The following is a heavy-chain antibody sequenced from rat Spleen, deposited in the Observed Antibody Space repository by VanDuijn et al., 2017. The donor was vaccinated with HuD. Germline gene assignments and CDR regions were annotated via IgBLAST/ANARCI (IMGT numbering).Heavy chain of an antibody. J-gene: IGHJ2*01. Sequence: EVQLVESGGGLVQPGRSLKLACVGSEFTFNKYWMTWIRQAPGQGLEWIASIAKTGAGTYYSDSVKGRFSNSRDDVESTLYLQMNSLRSEDTATYYCTRESLAYYFDYWGQGVMVTVSS. V-gene: IGHV5-31*01. CDR3: TRESLAYYFDY. CDR2: IAKTGAGT. CDR1: EFTFNKYW.